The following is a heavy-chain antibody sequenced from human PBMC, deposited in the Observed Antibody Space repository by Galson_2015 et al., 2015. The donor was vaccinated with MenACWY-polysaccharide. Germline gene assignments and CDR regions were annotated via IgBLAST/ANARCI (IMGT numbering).Heavy chain of an antibody. V-gene: IGHV3-30*02. Sequence: SLRLSCAASGFNFRSYGIHWVRQAPGKGLEWVTFIQYDGGMEYYSDSVKGRFTISRDNSKNTVYLQMSSLRAEDTAVYYCAKDYDYGDYATDYWGQGTLVTVSS. CDR3: AKDYDYGDYATDY. CDR1: GFNFRSYG. CDR2: IQYDGGME. D-gene: IGHD4-17*01. J-gene: IGHJ4*02.